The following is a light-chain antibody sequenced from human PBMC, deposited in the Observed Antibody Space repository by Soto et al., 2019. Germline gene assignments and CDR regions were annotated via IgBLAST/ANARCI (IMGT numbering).Light chain of an antibody. CDR1: SSDIGDYKY. V-gene: IGLV2-14*03. Sequence: QSALTQPASVSGSPGQSITISCTGTSSDIGDYKYVSWYQQHPGNPPKLIIYDVSDRPSGVSNRFSGSKSGNTASLTISGLQAEDEANYYCSSYTSTSAYWVFVGGTQLPVL. CDR2: DVS. CDR3: SSYTSTSAYWV. J-gene: IGLJ3*02.